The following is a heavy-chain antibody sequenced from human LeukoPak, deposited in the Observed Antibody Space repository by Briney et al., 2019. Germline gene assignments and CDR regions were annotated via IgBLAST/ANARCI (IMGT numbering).Heavy chain of an antibody. CDR2: INPSGGST. D-gene: IGHD2-2*01. Sequence: ASVKVSCKASGYTFTSYYMHWVRQAPGQGLEWMGIINPSGGSTSYAQKFQGRVTITRDTSASTAYMELSSLRSEDTAVYYCASMDPYCSSTSCYAVDYWGQGTLVTVSS. CDR3: ASMDPYCSSTSCYAVDY. V-gene: IGHV1-46*01. J-gene: IGHJ4*02. CDR1: GYTFTSYY.